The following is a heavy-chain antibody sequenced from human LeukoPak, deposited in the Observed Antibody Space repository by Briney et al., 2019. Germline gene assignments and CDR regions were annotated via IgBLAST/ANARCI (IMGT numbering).Heavy chain of an antibody. CDR2: INLSGST. CDR3: ARGITGTTSYFDY. J-gene: IGHJ4*01. D-gene: IGHD1-7*01. CDR1: GESFSGYY. Sequence: SETLSLTCAVYGESFSGYYWRWIRQPPGKGLEWVGDINLSGSTNYNTSLKSRVTISIDTSKNQFSLKLSSVTPADTAVYSFARGITGTTSYFDYSGHGTLVTVSS. V-gene: IGHV4-34*01.